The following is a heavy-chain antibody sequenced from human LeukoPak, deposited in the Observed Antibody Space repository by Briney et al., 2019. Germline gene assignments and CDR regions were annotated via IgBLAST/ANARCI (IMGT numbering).Heavy chain of an antibody. D-gene: IGHD2-2*01. J-gene: IGHJ3*02. CDR2: IYHSGST. Sequence: SQTLSLTCAVSGGSISSGGYSWSWIRQPPGKGLEWIGYIYHSGSTYYNPSLKSRVTISVDRSKNQFSLKLSSVTAADTAVYYCAREGVVVVPAAMRAFDIWGQGTMVTVSS. CDR1: GGSISSGGYS. CDR3: AREGVVVVPAAMRAFDI. V-gene: IGHV4-30-2*01.